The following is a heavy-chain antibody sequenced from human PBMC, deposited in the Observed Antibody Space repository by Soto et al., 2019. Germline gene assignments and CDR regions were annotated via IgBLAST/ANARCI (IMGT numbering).Heavy chain of an antibody. J-gene: IGHJ4*02. CDR1: GFTFSDYF. D-gene: IGHD3-10*01. CDR3: ARSSTMVTYFDY. V-gene: IGHV3-11*01. CDR2: ISGSGGTV. Sequence: QVQLVESGGGLVKPGGSLRLSCAASGFTFSDYFMSWIRQVPGKGLEWLSYISGSGGTVYYADSVKGRFTISRDNTKNSLYLDVSSLRAEDPAVYYCARSSTMVTYFDYWGQGSVVTVSS.